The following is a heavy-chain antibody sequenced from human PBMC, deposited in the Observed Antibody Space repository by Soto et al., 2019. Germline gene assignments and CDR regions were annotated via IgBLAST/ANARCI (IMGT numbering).Heavy chain of an antibody. Sequence: QVQLVESGGGVVQSGRSLRLSCAASRFMFSTYVMHWVRQTPDTGLEWVAGISNDGTSTHYPDSVKGRFTISRDNSKNTLYLQMESLSGEDSAVYYCAREDLSRGHAGTFYHWGQGTLVSVSS. CDR2: ISNDGTST. CDR3: AREDLSRGHAGTFYH. J-gene: IGHJ1*01. D-gene: IGHD2-15*01. CDR1: RFMFSTYV. V-gene: IGHV3-30-3*01.